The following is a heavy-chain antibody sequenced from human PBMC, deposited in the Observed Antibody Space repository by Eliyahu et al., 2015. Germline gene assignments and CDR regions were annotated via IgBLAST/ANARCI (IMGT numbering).Heavy chain of an antibody. CDR1: GFTFSTYS. CDR3: AKPFHYGMDV. V-gene: IGHV3-21*01. CDR2: ISSSGNSI. Sequence: VQLVESGGGLVKPGGSLRLSCXASGFTFSTYSMNWVRQAPGKGLEWVSSISSSGNSIDYADSVKGRFTISRDNAKNSLYLQMDSLRAEDTAVYYCAKPFHYGMDVWGQGTTVTVSS. J-gene: IGHJ6*02.